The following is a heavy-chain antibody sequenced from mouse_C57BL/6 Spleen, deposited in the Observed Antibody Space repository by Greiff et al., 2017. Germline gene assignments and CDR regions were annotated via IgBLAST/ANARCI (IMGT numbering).Heavy chain of an antibody. D-gene: IGHD2-3*01. CDR3: ASYDDAMDY. CDR2: ISYDGSN. Sequence: DVKLQESGPGLVKPSQSLSLTCSVTGYSITSGYYWNWIRQFPGNKLEWMGYISYDGSNNYNPSLKNRISITRDTSKNQFFLKLNSVTTEDTATYYCASYDDAMDYWGQGTSDTVSS. V-gene: IGHV3-6*01. J-gene: IGHJ4*01. CDR1: GYSITSGYY.